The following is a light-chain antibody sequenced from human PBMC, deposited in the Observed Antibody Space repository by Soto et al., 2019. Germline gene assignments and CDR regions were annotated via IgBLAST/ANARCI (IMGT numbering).Light chain of an antibody. J-gene: IGLJ2*01. CDR2: EGS. Sequence: QSALTQPASVSGSPGQSITISCTGTSSDVGSYNLVSWYQQHPGKAPKLMIYEGSKRPSGVSNRFSGSKSGHTASLTISGLQAEDEADYDCCSYAGSSSVVFGVGTKVTVL. CDR3: CSYAGSSSVV. V-gene: IGLV2-23*01. CDR1: SSDVGSYNL.